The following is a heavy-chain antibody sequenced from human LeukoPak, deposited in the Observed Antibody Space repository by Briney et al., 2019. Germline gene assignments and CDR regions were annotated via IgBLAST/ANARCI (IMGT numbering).Heavy chain of an antibody. D-gene: IGHD3-3*01. CDR1: GFTFSSYA. V-gene: IGHV3-21*01. Sequence: PGGSLRLSCAASGFTFSSYAMSWVRQAPGKGLEWVSSISSSSYIYYADSVKGRFTISRDNAKNSLYLQMNSLRAEDTAVYYCARVPVRQPTETIFGVAIASYYYYYYGMDVWGQGTTVTVSS. J-gene: IGHJ6*02. CDR3: ARVPVRQPTETIFGVAIASYYYYYYGMDV. CDR2: ISSSSYI.